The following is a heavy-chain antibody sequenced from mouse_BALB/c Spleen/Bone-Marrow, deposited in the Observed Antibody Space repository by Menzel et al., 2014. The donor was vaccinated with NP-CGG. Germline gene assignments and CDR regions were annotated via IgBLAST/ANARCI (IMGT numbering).Heavy chain of an antibody. CDR1: GFDFRRYW. D-gene: IGHD2-3*01. J-gene: IGHJ2*01. CDR2: INPESSTI. V-gene: IGHV4-1*02. Sequence: EVMLVESRGGLVQPGGSLKLSCAASGFDFRRYWMSWVRQAPGKGLEWIGEINPESSTINYTPSLKDKFIISRDNAKNTLYLQMSKVRSEDTALYYCARLGYYGYFVDWGQGTTLTVSS. CDR3: ARLGYYGYFVD.